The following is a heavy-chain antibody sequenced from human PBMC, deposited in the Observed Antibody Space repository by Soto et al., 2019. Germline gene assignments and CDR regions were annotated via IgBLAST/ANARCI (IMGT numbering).Heavy chain of an antibody. Sequence: QVQLVESGGGVVQPGRSLRLSCAASGFSFSKYGMHWVRQAPGKGLEWVAEMSDDGSKKYYGDSVKGRFTTSRDNPKNTLYLLMDSLRPDDNARYYCAKELREHRGSYFDCWGQGNLVTISA. D-gene: IGHD3-16*01. V-gene: IGHV3-30*18. CDR1: GFSFSKYG. CDR3: AKELREHRGSYFDC. CDR2: MSDDGSKK. J-gene: IGHJ4*02.